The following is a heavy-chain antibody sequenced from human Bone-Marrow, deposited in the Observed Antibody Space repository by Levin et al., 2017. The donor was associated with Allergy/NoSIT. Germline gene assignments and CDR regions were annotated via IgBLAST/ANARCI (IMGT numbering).Heavy chain of an antibody. CDR2: IYHSGIT. CDR3: ARVDVAAGREDNLCAFDV. D-gene: IGHD6-19*01. CDR1: GGSINNYY. J-gene: IGHJ3*01. V-gene: IGHV4-59*01. Sequence: SETLSLTCTVSGGSINNYYWSWIRQSPGKGLEWIGFIYHSGITNYNPSLQSRVTMSIDTSKSQFSLRLNSVTAADAAVYYCARVDVAAGREDNLCAFDVWGQGTLVTVSS.